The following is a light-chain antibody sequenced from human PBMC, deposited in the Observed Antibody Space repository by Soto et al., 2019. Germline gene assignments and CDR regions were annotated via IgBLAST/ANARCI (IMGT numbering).Light chain of an antibody. Sequence: DLVMTQTPLSSPVTLGQPASISCTSSQSLVHSDGNTYLSRLHQMPVQPPRLLNYMISNRFSGGPGIYSGSGAGTDFKRKISRVEGEDVGVYFCMQATHPYAFGQGTKLQI. CDR2: MIS. V-gene: IGKV2-24*01. CDR1: QSLVHSDGNTY. CDR3: MQATHPYA. J-gene: IGKJ2*01.